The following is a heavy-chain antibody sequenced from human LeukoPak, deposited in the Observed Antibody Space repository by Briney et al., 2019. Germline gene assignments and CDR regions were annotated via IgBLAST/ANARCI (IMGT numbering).Heavy chain of an antibody. CDR2: ISYDGSSK. CDR3: ARDIGYSGNSGVDY. J-gene: IGHJ4*02. Sequence: HPGRSLRLSCAASVFSFRSFAMHWVRQAPGKGLEWVAVISYDGSSKYYADSVKGRFTISRDNSKNTPYLQMDSLRAEDTAVYYCARDIGYSGNSGVDYWGQGTLVTVSS. CDR1: VFSFRSFA. V-gene: IGHV3-30-3*01. D-gene: IGHD4-23*01.